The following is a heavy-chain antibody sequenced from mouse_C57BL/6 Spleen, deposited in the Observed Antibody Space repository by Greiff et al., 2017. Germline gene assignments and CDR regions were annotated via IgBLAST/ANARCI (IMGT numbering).Heavy chain of an antibody. D-gene: IGHD1-1*01. CDR1: GFTFSDYY. J-gene: IGHJ2*01. V-gene: IGHV5-12*01. CDR2: ISNGGGST. Sequence: EVHLVESGGGLVQPGGSLKLSCAASGFTFSDYYMYWVRQTPEKRLEWVAYISNGGGSTYYPDTVKGRFTISRDNAKNTLYRQMSRLKSEDTAMYYCARGGDYYGSSPYYFDYWGQGTTLTVSS. CDR3: ARGGDYYGSSPYYFDY.